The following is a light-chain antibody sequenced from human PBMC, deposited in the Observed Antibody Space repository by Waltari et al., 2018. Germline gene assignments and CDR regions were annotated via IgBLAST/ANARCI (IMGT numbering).Light chain of an antibody. CDR3: QQHSDWPLT. J-gene: IGKJ4*01. CDR1: QSVSSN. Sequence: LTQSPATLSLSPGERATLSCRASQSVSSNLAWYQQKPGQAPRLLIYAASNRATGISARFSGSGSGTDFTLTISSLEPEDFAVYYCQQHSDWPLTFGGGTKVEIK. CDR2: AAS. V-gene: IGKV3-11*01.